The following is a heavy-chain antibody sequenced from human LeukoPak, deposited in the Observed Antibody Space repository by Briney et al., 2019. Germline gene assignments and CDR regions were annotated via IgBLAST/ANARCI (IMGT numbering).Heavy chain of an antibody. CDR2: ISSSGSTI. D-gene: IGHD3-16*02. V-gene: IGHV3-11*01. CDR1: GFTFSDYY. J-gene: IGHJ6*02. Sequence: GGALRLSCAPSGFTFSDYYMSWLRQAPGKGLERGSYISSSGSTIYYADSVKGRFTISRDNAKNSLYLQMNSLRAEDTAVYYCARVIGYYYGMDVWGQGTTVTVSS. CDR3: ARVIGYYYGMDV.